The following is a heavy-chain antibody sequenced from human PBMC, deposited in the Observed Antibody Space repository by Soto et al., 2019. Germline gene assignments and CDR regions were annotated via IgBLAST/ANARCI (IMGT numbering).Heavy chain of an antibody. Sequence: EVQLVESGGGLVQPGGSLRLSCAASGFTFSSYWMHWVRQAPWKGLVWVSRINSDGSSTNYADSVKGRFTISRDNAKNTLYLQMNSLRAEDTAVYYSARVPAVLNTHWGQGTLVTVSS. D-gene: IGHD2-2*01. CDR1: GFTFSSYW. V-gene: IGHV3-74*01. CDR3: ARVPAVLNTH. CDR2: INSDGSST. J-gene: IGHJ4*02.